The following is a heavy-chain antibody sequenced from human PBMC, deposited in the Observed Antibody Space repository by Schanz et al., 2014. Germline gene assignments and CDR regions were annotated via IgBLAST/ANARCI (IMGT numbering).Heavy chain of an antibody. CDR3: ARDGAGRAPDAFDI. CDR2: IASGGSHT. CDR1: GITFSDYA. Sequence: EVQLLESGGALEQPGGSLRLSCAASGITFSDYAMSWVRQAPGKGLEWVSTIASGGSHTYYADSMRGRFTISRDNAKNSLYLQMNSLRAEDTAVYYCARDGAGRAPDAFDIWGQGTMVTVSS. J-gene: IGHJ3*02. D-gene: IGHD1-26*01. V-gene: IGHV3-23*01.